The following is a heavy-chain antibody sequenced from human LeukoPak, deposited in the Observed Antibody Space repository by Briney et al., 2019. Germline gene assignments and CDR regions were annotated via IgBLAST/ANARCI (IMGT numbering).Heavy chain of an antibody. CDR3: ARNGYSSGWYGGGLDWFDP. Sequence: AASVKVSCKASGYTFTSYGISWVRQAPGQGLEWMGWFSAYNGNTNYAQKLQGRVTMTTDTSTSTAYMELNSLRAEDTAVYYCARNGYSSGWYGGGLDWFDPWGQGTLVTVSS. J-gene: IGHJ5*02. D-gene: IGHD6-19*01. CDR2: FSAYNGNT. CDR1: GYTFTSYG. V-gene: IGHV1-18*01.